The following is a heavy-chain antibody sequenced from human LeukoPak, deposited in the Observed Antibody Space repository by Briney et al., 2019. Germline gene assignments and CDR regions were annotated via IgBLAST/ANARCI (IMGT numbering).Heavy chain of an antibody. CDR3: TRERRGTYYAFES. CDR2: ITSSGGST. D-gene: IGHD3-16*01. J-gene: IGHJ4*02. CDR1: VFTISDYY. V-gene: IGHV3-11*01. Sequence: GGSLRLSCAASVFTISDYYMSWIRQAPGKGLEWISYITSSGGSTNYADSVKGRFTISRDNAKNSVVLQMNSLRAEDTAVYYCTRERRGTYYAFESWGQGTLVTVSS.